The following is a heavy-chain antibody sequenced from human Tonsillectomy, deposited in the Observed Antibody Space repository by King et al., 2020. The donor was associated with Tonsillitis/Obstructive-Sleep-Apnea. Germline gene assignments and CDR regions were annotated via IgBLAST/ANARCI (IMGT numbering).Heavy chain of an antibody. CDR2: IYHSGHT. J-gene: IGHJ4*02. CDR1: GDSISSGDW. CDR3: ASRGGRSGYYSFDS. V-gene: IGHV4-4*02. D-gene: IGHD3-3*01. Sequence: VPLQESGPGLVKPSGTLSLTCAVSGDSISSGDWWSWVRQPPGKGLEWIGEIYHSGHTNYNPSLKSRVTISVDKSKNQFSLTLSSVTAADTAVYYCASRGGRSGYYSFDSWGQGTLVTASS.